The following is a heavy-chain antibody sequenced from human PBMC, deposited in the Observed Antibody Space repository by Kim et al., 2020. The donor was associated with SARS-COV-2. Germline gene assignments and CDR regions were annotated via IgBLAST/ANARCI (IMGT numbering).Heavy chain of an antibody. D-gene: IGHD3-22*01. V-gene: IGHV3-30*18. J-gene: IGHJ6*02. CDR3: AKSGGNYYDSSGYNWDYYYYGMDV. CDR1: GFTFSSYG. CDR2: ISYDGSNK. Sequence: GGSLRLSCAASGFTFSSYGMHWVRQAPGKGLEWVAVISYDGSNKYYADSVKGRFTISRDNSKNTLYLQMNSLRAEDTAVYYCAKSGGNYYDSSGYNWDYYYYGMDVWGQGTTVTVSS.